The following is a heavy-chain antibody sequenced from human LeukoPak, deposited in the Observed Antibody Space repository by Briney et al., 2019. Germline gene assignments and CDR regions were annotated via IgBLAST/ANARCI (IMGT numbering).Heavy chain of an antibody. J-gene: IGHJ4*02. D-gene: IGHD3-22*01. Sequence: ASVKVSCQASGYNFNNYGVTWVRQAPGQGLEWMGRISAYNGNTNYAQKFQGRVIMTTDTSTNTAYMELKSLRPSDTALYFCARGPRYYSDNSLYYFDYWAQGTLVTVSS. CDR3: ARGPRYYSDNSLYYFDY. CDR2: ISAYNGNT. V-gene: IGHV1-18*01. CDR1: GYNFNNYG.